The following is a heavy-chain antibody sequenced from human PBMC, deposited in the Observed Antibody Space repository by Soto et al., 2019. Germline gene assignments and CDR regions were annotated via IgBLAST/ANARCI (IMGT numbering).Heavy chain of an antibody. CDR3: TTDQGNTSTFYLANY. CDR2: MSYDGSNE. CDR1: GFTFSTYA. D-gene: IGHD3-22*01. Sequence: GGSLRLSCAASGFTFSTYAMHWVRQAPGKGLEWVAVMSYDGSNEYYADSVQGRFTISRDNSQNTLYLQMNSLTPEDAAVYYCTTDQGNTSTFYLANYWGQGTPVTVSS. V-gene: IGHV3-30-3*01. J-gene: IGHJ4*02.